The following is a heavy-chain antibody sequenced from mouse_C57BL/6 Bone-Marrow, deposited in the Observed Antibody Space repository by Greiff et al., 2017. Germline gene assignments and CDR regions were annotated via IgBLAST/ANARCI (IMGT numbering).Heavy chain of an antibody. CDR3: ARWLTGVYFDY. CDR2: IYPRSGNT. V-gene: IGHV1-81*01. Sequence: VKLQESGAELARPGASVKLSCKASGYTFTSYGISWVKQRTGQGLEWIGEIYPRSGNTYYNEKFKGKATLTADKSSSTAYMELRSLTSEDSAVYFCARWLTGVYFDYWGQGTTLTVSS. D-gene: IGHD4-1*01. CDR1: GYTFTSYG. J-gene: IGHJ2*01.